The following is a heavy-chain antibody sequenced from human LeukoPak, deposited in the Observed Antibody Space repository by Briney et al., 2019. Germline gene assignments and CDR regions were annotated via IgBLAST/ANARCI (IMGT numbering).Heavy chain of an antibody. J-gene: IGHJ5*02. CDR3: ARDPVGSNWFDP. Sequence: KPSETLSLTCSVSGGSISSHYWSWIRQPPGKGLEWIGYISYSGSTNYNPSLKSRVTISVDTSKNQFSLKLSSVTAADTAVYYCARDPVGSNWFDPWGQGTLVTVSS. CDR2: ISYSGST. CDR1: GGSISSHY. V-gene: IGHV4-59*11. D-gene: IGHD3-10*01.